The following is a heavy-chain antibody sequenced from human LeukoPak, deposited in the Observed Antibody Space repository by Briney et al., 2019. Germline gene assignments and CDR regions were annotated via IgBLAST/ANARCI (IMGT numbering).Heavy chain of an antibody. CDR3: AKDWHGSGYSYFDY. V-gene: IGHV3-23*01. CDR2: ISGSGGTT. Sequence: GGSLRLSCAASGFTFSSYAMSWVRQAPGKGLEWVSRISGSGGTTFYADSVKGRLAISRDNSKSTLYLQINNLSAEDAAVYYCAKDWHGSGYSYFDYWGQGTQVAVSS. CDR1: GFTFSSYA. D-gene: IGHD3-22*01. J-gene: IGHJ4*02.